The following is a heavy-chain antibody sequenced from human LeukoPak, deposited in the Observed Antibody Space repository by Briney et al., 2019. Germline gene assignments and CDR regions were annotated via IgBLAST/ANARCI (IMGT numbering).Heavy chain of an antibody. Sequence: ASVKVSCKASGYTFTGYYMHWVRQAPGQGLEWMGWINPNSGGTNYAQKFQGRVTMTRDTSISTAYMELSRLRSDDTAVYYCARDYYDSSGYPPIFDYWGQGTLVTVSS. CDR1: GYTFTGYY. CDR3: ARDYYDSSGYPPIFDY. CDR2: INPNSGGT. J-gene: IGHJ4*02. D-gene: IGHD3-22*01. V-gene: IGHV1-2*02.